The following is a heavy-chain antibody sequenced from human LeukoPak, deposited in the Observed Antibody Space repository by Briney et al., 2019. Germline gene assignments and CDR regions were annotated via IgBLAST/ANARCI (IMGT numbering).Heavy chain of an antibody. J-gene: IGHJ3*02. CDR1: GGSISSYY. Sequence: SETLSLTCTVSGGSISSYYWSWIRQPPGKGLEWIGYIYYSGSTNYNPSLKSRVTISVDTSKNQFSLKLSSVTAADTAVYYCARHAPYGSGSYAFDIWGQGTMVTVSS. V-gene: IGHV4-59*08. CDR2: IYYSGST. CDR3: ARHAPYGSGSYAFDI. D-gene: IGHD3-10*01.